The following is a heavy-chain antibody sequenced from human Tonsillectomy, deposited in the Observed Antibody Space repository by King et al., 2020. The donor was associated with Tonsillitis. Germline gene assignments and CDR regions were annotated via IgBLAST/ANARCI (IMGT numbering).Heavy chain of an antibody. Sequence: VQLVESGGGVVQPGRSLRLSCAASGFTFSSYGMHWVRQAPGKGLEWVAVISYDGSNKYYADSVKGRFTISRDNSKNTLYLQMNSLRAEDTAVYYCAKASFTGRGYSYGSGSSPGGWGQGTLVTVSS. V-gene: IGHV3-30*18. CDR2: ISYDGSNK. CDR3: AKASFTGRGYSYGSGSSPGG. D-gene: IGHD5-18*01. CDR1: GFTFSSYG. J-gene: IGHJ4*02.